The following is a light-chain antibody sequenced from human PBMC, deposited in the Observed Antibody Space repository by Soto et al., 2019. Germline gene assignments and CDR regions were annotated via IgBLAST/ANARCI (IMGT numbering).Light chain of an antibody. CDR1: SSNIGSNT. J-gene: IGLJ2*01. Sequence: QSVLTQPPSASGTPGQRVTISCSGSSSNIGSNTVNWYQQLQGTAPKLLIYSNNQRPLGVPDQFSVSKSGSSASLAISGLQSEDEADYYCAAWDDSLNVVVFGGGAKVTVL. CDR3: AAWDDSLNVVV. CDR2: SNN. V-gene: IGLV1-44*01.